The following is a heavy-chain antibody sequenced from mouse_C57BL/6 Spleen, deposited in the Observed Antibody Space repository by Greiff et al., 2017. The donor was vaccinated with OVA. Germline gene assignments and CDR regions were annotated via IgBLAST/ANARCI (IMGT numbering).Heavy chain of an antibody. CDR2: ISSGSSTI. Sequence: EVHLVESGGGLVKPGGSLKLSCAASGFTFSDYGMHWVRQAPEKGLEWVAYISSGSSTIYYADTVKGRFTISRDNAKNTLFLQMTSLRSEDTAMYYCARWGPPNYAMDYWGQGTSVTVSS. CDR3: ARWGPPNYAMDY. J-gene: IGHJ4*01. V-gene: IGHV5-17*01. D-gene: IGHD3-3*01. CDR1: GFTFSDYG.